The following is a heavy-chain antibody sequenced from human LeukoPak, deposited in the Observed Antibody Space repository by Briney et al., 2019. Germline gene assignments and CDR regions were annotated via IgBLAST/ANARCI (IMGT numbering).Heavy chain of an antibody. CDR3: ATLDSSSWYRAFYYYMDV. CDR2: IIPIFGTA. CDR1: GGTFSSYA. D-gene: IGHD6-13*01. J-gene: IGHJ6*03. V-gene: IGHV1-69*05. Sequence: APVKVSCKASGGTFSSYAISWVRQAPGQGLEWMGGIIPIFGTANYAQKFQGRVTITTDESTSTAYMELSSLRSEDTAVYYCATLDSSSWYRAFYYYMDVWGKGTTVTVSS.